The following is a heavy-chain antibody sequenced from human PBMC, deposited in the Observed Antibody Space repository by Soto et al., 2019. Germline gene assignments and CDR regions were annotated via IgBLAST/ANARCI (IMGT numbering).Heavy chain of an antibody. J-gene: IGHJ5*02. CDR1: GGSISSGGYS. V-gene: IGHV4-30-2*01. Sequence: QLQLQESGSGLVKPSQTLSLTCAVSGGSISSGGYSWSWIQQPPGKGLEWIGYIYHSGSTYYNPSLKSRVTILLDRSKNQFSLKLSSVTAADTAVYYCARINFDYYDSSGYSRWFDPWGQGTLVTVSS. D-gene: IGHD3-22*01. CDR2: IYHSGST. CDR3: ARINFDYYDSSGYSRWFDP.